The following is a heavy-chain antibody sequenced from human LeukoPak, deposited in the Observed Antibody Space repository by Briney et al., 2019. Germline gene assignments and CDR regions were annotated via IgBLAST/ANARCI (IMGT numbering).Heavy chain of an antibody. CDR2: ISSSSSYI. CDR3: ARIAVAGPGGY. CDR1: GFTFSSYS. D-gene: IGHD6-19*01. Sequence: GGSLRLSCAPSGFTFSSYSMNWVRQAPGKGLEWVSSISSSSSYIYYADSVKGRFTISRDNAKNSLYLQMNSLRAEDTAVYYCARIAVAGPGGYWGQGTLVTVSS. V-gene: IGHV3-21*01. J-gene: IGHJ4*02.